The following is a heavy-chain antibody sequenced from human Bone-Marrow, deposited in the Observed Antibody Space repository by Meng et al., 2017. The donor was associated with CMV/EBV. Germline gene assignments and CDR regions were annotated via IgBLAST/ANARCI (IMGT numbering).Heavy chain of an antibody. CDR3: SSTDGYNCFDN. CDR1: GYTFTVYY. Sequence: ASVNVSRKASGYTFTVYYMHWVRQAPGQGLEWMGWINPNRGGTNYAQKFQGRVTMTRDTSISTAYMELSRLRSDDTAVYNCSSTDGYNCFDNWAQGTLVTVSS. CDR2: INPNRGGT. J-gene: IGHJ4*02. V-gene: IGHV1-2*02. D-gene: IGHD5-24*01.